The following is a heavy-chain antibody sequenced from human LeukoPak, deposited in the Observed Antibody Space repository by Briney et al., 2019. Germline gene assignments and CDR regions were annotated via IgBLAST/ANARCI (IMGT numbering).Heavy chain of an antibody. V-gene: IGHV3-48*03. CDR1: GFTFSSYE. J-gene: IGHJ3*02. CDR3: ARDNTAWYGDAHAFDI. D-gene: IGHD3-10*01. CDR2: ISSSGSTI. Sequence: GGSLRLSCAASGFTFSSYEMNWVRQAPGKGLEWVSYISSSGSTIYYADSVKGRFTISRDNAKNSLYLQMNSLRAEDTAVYYCARDNTAWYGDAHAFDIWGQGTMVTVSS.